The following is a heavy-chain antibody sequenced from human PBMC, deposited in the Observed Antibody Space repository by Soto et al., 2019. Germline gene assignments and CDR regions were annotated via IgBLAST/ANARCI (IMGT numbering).Heavy chain of an antibody. J-gene: IGHJ4*02. V-gene: IGHV3-74*01. CDR2: INSDGSSA. CDR3: ARDTLELLYYFDY. CDR1: GFTFSNYW. Sequence: GSLILCFAASGFTFSNYWMHLVRQAPGKGLVWVSRINSDGSSASYADSVKGRFTISRDNAKNTLYLQMNSLRAEDTAVYYCARDTLELLYYFDYWGQGTLVTVYS. D-gene: IGHD1-7*01.